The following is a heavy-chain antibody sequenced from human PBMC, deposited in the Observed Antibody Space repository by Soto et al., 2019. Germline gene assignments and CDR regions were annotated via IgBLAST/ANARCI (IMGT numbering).Heavy chain of an antibody. D-gene: IGHD1-7*01. Sequence: EVQLVESGGGLVKPGGSLRLSCAASGFTFSSYSMNWVRQAPGKGLEWVSSISSSSSYIYYADSVKGRFTISRDNAKNSLYLQMNSLRAEDTAVYYCARDPELSRVGEAPFDPWGQGTLVTVSS. V-gene: IGHV3-21*01. CDR1: GFTFSSYS. CDR3: ARDPELSRVGEAPFDP. J-gene: IGHJ5*02. CDR2: ISSSSSYI.